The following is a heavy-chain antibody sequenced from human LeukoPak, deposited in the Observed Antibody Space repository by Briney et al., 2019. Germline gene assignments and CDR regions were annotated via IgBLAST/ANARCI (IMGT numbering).Heavy chain of an antibody. CDR1: GGTFTSYA. V-gene: IGHV1-69*06. J-gene: IGHJ4*02. CDR2: VLPLFGKS. D-gene: IGHD6-13*01. CDR3: ARDYSSWYDEGVYFDY. Sequence: ASVKVSCKASGGTFTSYAINWVRQAPGQGLEWIGGVLPLFGKSHHAQNFQARVTLTADKSTSTAYLELSSLRSSDTAVYYCARDYSSWYDEGVYFDYWGQGTLVTVSS.